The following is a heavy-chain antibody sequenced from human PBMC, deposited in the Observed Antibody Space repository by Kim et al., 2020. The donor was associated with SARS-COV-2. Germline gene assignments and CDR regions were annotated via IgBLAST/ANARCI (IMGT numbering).Heavy chain of an antibody. CDR2: IHHSGAT. D-gene: IGHD3-22*01. CDR3: ARDTRGYYSFDF. CDR1: GGSISSDGYY. Sequence: SETLSLTCTVSGGSISSDGYYWGWVRQPPNKRPEWIGSIHHSGATYYNPSLESRLTISVDTSNNQFSLKVSSVTAADTAVYYCARDTRGYYSFDFWGQGTPVTGSS. J-gene: IGHJ4*02. V-gene: IGHV4-39*07.